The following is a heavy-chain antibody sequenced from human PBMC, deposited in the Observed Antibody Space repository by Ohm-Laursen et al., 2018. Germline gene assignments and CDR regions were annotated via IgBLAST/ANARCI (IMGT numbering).Heavy chain of an antibody. CDR3: ARDGTPKSYDILTGYSDFYFDY. V-gene: IGHV3-11*04. CDR2: ISSSGSTI. CDR1: GFTFSDYY. J-gene: IGHJ4*02. Sequence: SLRLSCTASGFTFSDYYMSWIRQAPGKGLEWVSYISSSGSTIYYADSVKGRFTISRDNSKNTLYLQMNSLRAEDTAVYYCARDGTPKSYDILTGYSDFYFDYWGQGTLVTVSS. D-gene: IGHD3-9*01.